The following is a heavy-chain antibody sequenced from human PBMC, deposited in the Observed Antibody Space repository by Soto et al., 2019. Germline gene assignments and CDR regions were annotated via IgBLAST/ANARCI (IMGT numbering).Heavy chain of an antibody. D-gene: IGHD3-3*01. CDR2: IRSKASSYAT. J-gene: IGHJ4*02. Sequence: SGGSLRLSCAASGFIFSGSAIHWVRQASGKGLEWVGRIRSKASSYATAYAASVKGRFTISRDDSRSTAYLQMNSLKTEDTAVYYCTRVESSPFDYWGQGTLVTVSS. CDR1: GFIFSGSA. V-gene: IGHV3-73*01. CDR3: TRVESSPFDY.